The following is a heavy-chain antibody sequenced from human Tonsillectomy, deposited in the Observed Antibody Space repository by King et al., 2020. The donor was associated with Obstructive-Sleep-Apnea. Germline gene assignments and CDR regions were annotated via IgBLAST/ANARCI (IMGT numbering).Heavy chain of an antibody. J-gene: IGHJ6*02. CDR3: ARVWVGEVGGYYYYGVDV. CDR2: ISVYNGNT. V-gene: IGHV1-18*01. CDR1: GYSFTTYG. Sequence: QLVQSGAEVQKPGASVKVSCKTSGYSFTTYGISWVRQAPGQGLEWMGWISVYNGNTNYAQKLRGRVTMTTDTSTTTAYMELRSLRSDDTAVYYCARVWVGEVGGYYYYGVDVWGQGTTVIVSS. D-gene: IGHD3-10*01.